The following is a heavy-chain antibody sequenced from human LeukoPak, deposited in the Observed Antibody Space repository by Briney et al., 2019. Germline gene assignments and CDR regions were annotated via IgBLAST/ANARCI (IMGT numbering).Heavy chain of an antibody. Sequence: ASVKVSCKASGYSFTRYGFSWVRQAPGQGLEWMGWISAYNVNTNYAQKLQGRVTMITDTSTSTAYMELRSLRSDDTAVYYCAEYYFYDSSGYQQYYFDYWGQGTLVTVSS. D-gene: IGHD3-22*01. CDR3: AEYYFYDSSGYQQYYFDY. J-gene: IGHJ4*02. CDR1: GYSFTRYG. V-gene: IGHV1-18*01. CDR2: ISAYNVNT.